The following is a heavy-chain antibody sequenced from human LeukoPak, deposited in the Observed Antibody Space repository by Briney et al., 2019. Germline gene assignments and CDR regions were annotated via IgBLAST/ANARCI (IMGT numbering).Heavy chain of an antibody. Sequence: GGSLRLSCAASGFTFSSYSMNWVRQAPGKGLEWVSSISSSSSYIYYADSVKGRFTITRDNAKNSLYLQMNSLRAEDTAVYYCAREYRGNVVRGVIHYWGQGTLVTVSS. CDR1: GFTFSSYS. CDR3: AREYRGNVVRGVIHY. J-gene: IGHJ4*02. V-gene: IGHV3-21*01. D-gene: IGHD3-10*01. CDR2: ISSSSSYI.